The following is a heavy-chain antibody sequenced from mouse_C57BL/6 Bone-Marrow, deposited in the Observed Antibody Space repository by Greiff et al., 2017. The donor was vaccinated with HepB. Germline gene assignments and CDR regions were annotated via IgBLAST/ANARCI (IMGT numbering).Heavy chain of an antibody. Sequence: QVHVKQSGPGLVQPSQSLSITCTVSGFSLTSYGVHWVRQSPGKGLEWLGVIWSGGSTDYNAAFISRLSISKDNSKSQVFFKMNSLQADDTAIYYCARNEGTTVPWYFDVWGTGTTVTVSS. J-gene: IGHJ1*03. CDR2: IWSGGST. CDR3: ARNEGTTVPWYFDV. V-gene: IGHV2-2*01. CDR1: GFSLTSYG. D-gene: IGHD1-1*01.